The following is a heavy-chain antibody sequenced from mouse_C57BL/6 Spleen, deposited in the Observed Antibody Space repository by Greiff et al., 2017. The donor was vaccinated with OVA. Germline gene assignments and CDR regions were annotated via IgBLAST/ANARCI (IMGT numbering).Heavy chain of an antibody. D-gene: IGHD1-1*01. CDR1: GYAFSSYW. CDR3: ARETTVVANRYYAMDY. CDR2: IYPGDGDT. Sequence: VQLQESGAELVKPGASVKISCKASGYAFSSYWMNWVKQRPGKGLEWIGQIYPGDGDTNYNGKFKGKATLTADKSSSTAYMQLSSLTSEDSAVYFCARETTVVANRYYAMDYWGQGTSVTVSS. V-gene: IGHV1-80*01. J-gene: IGHJ4*01.